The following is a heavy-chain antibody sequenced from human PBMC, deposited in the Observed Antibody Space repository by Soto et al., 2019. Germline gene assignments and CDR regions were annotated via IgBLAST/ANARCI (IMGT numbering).Heavy chain of an antibody. D-gene: IGHD4-17*01. Sequence: SETLSLTCTVSGGSVSSGSYYWSWIRQPPGKGLEWIGYIYYSGSTNYNPSLKSRVTISVDTSKNQFSLKLSSVTAADTAVYYCARDHPRFYGRPGWFDPWAQGTLVTVSS. J-gene: IGHJ5*02. V-gene: IGHV4-61*01. CDR3: ARDHPRFYGRPGWFDP. CDR1: GGSVSSGSYY. CDR2: IYYSGST.